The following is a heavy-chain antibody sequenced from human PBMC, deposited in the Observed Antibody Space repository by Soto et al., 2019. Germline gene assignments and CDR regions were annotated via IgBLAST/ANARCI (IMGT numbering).Heavy chain of an antibody. J-gene: IGHJ4*02. Sequence: GGSLRLSCGASGLIFSKYSMNWVRQAPGKGLEWLSYINSNSGTIYYEDAXXRRFTIFTDNAKNSLYLQMNSLRDEDTAVYYCAREDTRGPRIFDYWGQGAVVTVSS. CDR3: AREDTRGPRIFDY. V-gene: IGHV3-48*02. CDR2: INSNSGTI. CDR1: GLIFSKYS. D-gene: IGHD3-10*01.